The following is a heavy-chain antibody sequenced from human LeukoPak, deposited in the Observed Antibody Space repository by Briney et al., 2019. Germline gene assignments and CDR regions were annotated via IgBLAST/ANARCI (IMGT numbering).Heavy chain of an antibody. CDR1: GFTFSSYW. CDR2: IKQDGSEE. CDR3: ARDPYSNTWSYGMDV. V-gene: IGHV3-7*05. J-gene: IGHJ6*02. D-gene: IGHD6-13*01. Sequence: PGGSLRLSCAASGFTFSSYWMSWVRQAPGKGLEWVANIKQDGSEEVYVDSVKGRFTISRDNAKNSLFLQMNTLRAEDTAVYYCARDPYSNTWSYGMDVWGQGTTVTVSS.